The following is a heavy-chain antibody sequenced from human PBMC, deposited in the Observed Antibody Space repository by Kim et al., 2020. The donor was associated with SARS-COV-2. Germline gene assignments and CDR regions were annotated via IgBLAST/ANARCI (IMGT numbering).Heavy chain of an antibody. V-gene: IGHV3-21*01. CDR1: GFTPSSYS. CDR2: ISSSSSYK. J-gene: IGHJ4*02. Sequence: GGSLRLSCAASGFTPSSYSVNWVRQALGKGLEWVSFISSSSSYKYYADSVKGRFTISRDNAKNSLYLQMNSLRAEDTAVYYCARGYKSTVGYWGQGTLVT. CDR3: ARGYKSTVGY. D-gene: IGHD1-20*01.